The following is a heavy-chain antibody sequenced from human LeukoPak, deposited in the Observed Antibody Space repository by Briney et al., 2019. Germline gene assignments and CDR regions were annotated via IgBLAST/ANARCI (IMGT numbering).Heavy chain of an antibody. V-gene: IGHV3-73*01. CDR1: GSTFSGSA. CDR2: IDKKDKGYATAT. D-gene: IGHD1-26*01. CDR3: TRDSGTYNWFDP. J-gene: IGHJ5*02. Sequence: PGGFLRLSCAASGSTFSGSAIHWVRQSSGKGLEWVGQIDKKDKGYATATAYAASVKGRFTISRDDSINTAYLQMKSLKTEDTALYYCTRDSGTYNWFDPWGQGTLVTVSS.